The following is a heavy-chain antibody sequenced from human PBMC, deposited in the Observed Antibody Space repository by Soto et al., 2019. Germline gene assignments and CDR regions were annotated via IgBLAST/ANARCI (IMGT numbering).Heavy chain of an antibody. V-gene: IGHV3-23*01. CDR3: AKGNSGSYYLGLGMDV. J-gene: IGHJ6*02. CDR1: GFTFSSYA. CDR2: ISGSGGST. D-gene: IGHD1-26*01. Sequence: GGSLRLSCAASGFTFSSYAMSWVRQAPGKGLEWVSAISGSGGSTYYADSVKGRFTISRDNSKNTLYLQMNSLRAEDTAVYYCAKGNSGSYYLGLGMDVWGQGTTVTGSS.